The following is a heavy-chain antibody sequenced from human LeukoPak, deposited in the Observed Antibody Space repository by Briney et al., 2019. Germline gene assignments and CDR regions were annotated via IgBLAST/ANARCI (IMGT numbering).Heavy chain of an antibody. V-gene: IGHV3-48*04. Sequence: GGSLRLSCAASGFTFSSYGMSWVRQAPGKGLEWVSAISGSGSTIYYADSVKGRFTISRDNAKNSLYLQMNSLRAEDTAVYYCARDFDSGYPFDYWGQGTLVTVSS. D-gene: IGHD3-22*01. CDR2: ISGSGSTI. CDR3: ARDFDSGYPFDY. CDR1: GFTFSSYG. J-gene: IGHJ4*02.